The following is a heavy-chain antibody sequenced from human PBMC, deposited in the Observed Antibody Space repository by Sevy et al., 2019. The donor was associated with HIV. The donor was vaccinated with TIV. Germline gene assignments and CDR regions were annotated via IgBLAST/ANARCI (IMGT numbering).Heavy chain of an antibody. Sequence: GESLKISCKGSGYSFTNYWIGWVRQMPGKGLEWMGIIYPGDSDTKYSPSFLGQVTISADKSISTAYLQWSSLKASDTAIYYCARHPYYVIDSDCYFDQWGQGTLVSVSS. CDR1: GYSFTNYW. J-gene: IGHJ4*02. CDR3: ARHPYYVIDSDCYFDQ. D-gene: IGHD3-10*02. V-gene: IGHV5-51*01. CDR2: IYPGDSDT.